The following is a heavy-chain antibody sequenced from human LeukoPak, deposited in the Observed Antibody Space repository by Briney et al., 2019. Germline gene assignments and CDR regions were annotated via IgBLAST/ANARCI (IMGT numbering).Heavy chain of an antibody. CDR1: GYTFTSYY. V-gene: IGHV1-46*01. J-gene: IGHJ3*02. CDR3: ARDIVVVVAATGSTTLYAFDI. Sequence: DSVKVSCKASGYTFTSYYMHWVRQAPGQGLEWMGIINPSGGSTSYAQKFQGRVTMTRDTSTSTVYMELSSLRSEDTAVYYCARDIVVVVAATGSTTLYAFDIWGQGTMVTVSS. D-gene: IGHD2-15*01. CDR2: INPSGGST.